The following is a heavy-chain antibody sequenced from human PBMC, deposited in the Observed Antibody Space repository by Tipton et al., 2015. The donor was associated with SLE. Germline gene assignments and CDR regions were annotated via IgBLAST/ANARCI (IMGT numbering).Heavy chain of an antibody. V-gene: IGHV3-64*02. Sequence: SLRLSCAASGFIFSAFAMHWVRQAPGKGLEYVSGISGNGGKTNYVDSVRGRFTISRDNSKNTVYLQMGSLRPDDMGVYYCAKGPDYGVLDYWGQGTLVTVSS. D-gene: IGHD4-17*01. CDR2: ISGNGGKT. CDR3: AKGPDYGVLDY. CDR1: GFIFSAFA. J-gene: IGHJ4*02.